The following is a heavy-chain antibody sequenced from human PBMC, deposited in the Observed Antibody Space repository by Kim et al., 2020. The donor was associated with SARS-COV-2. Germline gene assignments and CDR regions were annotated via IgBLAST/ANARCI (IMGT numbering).Heavy chain of an antibody. CDR3: GISGI. CDR1: GITSSSYW. Sequence: GSLRLSCVESGITSSSYWLTCVRQAPGKGLEWVANIKRDGSERYYGDSVKGRFTISRDNAKSSVFLQMNSLRSEDTAVYYCGISGIWGQGTLVTVSS. V-gene: IGHV3-7*01. J-gene: IGHJ4*02. CDR2: IKRDGSER.